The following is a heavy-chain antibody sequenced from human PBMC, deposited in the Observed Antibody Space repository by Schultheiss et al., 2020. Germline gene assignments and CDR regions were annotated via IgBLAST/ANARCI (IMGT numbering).Heavy chain of an antibody. CDR1: GYTFTSYD. J-gene: IGHJ4*02. Sequence: ASVKVSFKASGYTFTSYDINWVRQATGQGLEWMGWMNPNSGNTGYAQKFQGRVTMTRDTSISTAYMELSRLRSDDTAVYYCARDQSASYYDSGGSDYWGQGTLVTVSS. CDR3: ARDQSASYYDSGGSDY. D-gene: IGHD3-22*01. CDR2: MNPNSGNT. V-gene: IGHV1-8*01.